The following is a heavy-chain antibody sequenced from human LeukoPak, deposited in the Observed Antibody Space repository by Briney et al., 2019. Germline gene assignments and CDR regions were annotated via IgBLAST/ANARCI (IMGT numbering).Heavy chain of an antibody. V-gene: IGHV3-23*01. J-gene: IGHJ4*02. CDR2: LSGSGGST. CDR1: GFTFSSYA. D-gene: IGHD3-10*01. CDR3: AKVLLWFGELPYYFDY. Sequence: GGSLRLSCAASGFTFSSYAMSWVRQALGEGLEWVSPLSGSGGSTYYADSVKGRFTISRDNSKNALYLQMNGLRAEDTGVYYCAKVLLWFGELPYYFDYWGQGTLVTVSS.